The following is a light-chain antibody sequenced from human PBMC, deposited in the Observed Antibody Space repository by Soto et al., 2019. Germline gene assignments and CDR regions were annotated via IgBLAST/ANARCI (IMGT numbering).Light chain of an antibody. Sequence: QSVLAQPPSVSGAPGQKVTISCTGSSSNIGAGYDLHWYQQLPGTAPKLLLYGNINRPSGVPDRFSGSKSGTSASLAISGLQSEDEADYYCAAWDDSLNALYVFGTGTKVTVL. CDR3: AAWDDSLNALYV. V-gene: IGLV1-40*01. CDR1: SSNIGAGYD. CDR2: GNI. J-gene: IGLJ1*01.